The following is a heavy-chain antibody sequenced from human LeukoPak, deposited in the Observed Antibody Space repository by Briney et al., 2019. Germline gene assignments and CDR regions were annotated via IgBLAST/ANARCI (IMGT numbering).Heavy chain of an antibody. CDR1: GFIFSSYW. CDR2: IKQDGSEK. J-gene: IGHJ4*02. CDR3: ARVALAHYDFWIFDY. Sequence: GALRLSCAASGFIFSSYWMSWVRQAPGKGLEWVANIKQDGSEKYYVDSVKGRFTISRDNAKNSLYLQMNSLRAEDTAVYYCARVALAHYDFWIFDYWGQGTLVTVSS. V-gene: IGHV3-7*01. D-gene: IGHD3-3*01.